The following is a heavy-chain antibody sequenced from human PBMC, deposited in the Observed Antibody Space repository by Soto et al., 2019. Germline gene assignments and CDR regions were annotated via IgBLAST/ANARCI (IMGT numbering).Heavy chain of an antibody. CDR2: IYYSGST. Sequence: SETLSLTCTVSGGSISSGGYYWSWIRQHPGKGLEWIGYIYYSGSTYYNPSLKSRVTISVDTSKNQFSLKLSSVPAADTAVYYCAREFAKGLSYYYYGMDFWGQGTTVTVSS. D-gene: IGHD3-10*01. J-gene: IGHJ6*02. V-gene: IGHV4-31*03. CDR3: AREFAKGLSYYYYGMDF. CDR1: GGSISSGGYY.